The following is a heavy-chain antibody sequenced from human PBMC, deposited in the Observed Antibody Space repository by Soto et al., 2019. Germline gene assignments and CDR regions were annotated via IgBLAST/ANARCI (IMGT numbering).Heavy chain of an antibody. D-gene: IGHD4-17*01. J-gene: IGHJ4*02. V-gene: IGHV1-18*01. CDR3: ARDYYGGGNSIGYFDY. CDR2: ISAYNGNT. Sequence: QVQLVQSGAEVKKPGASVKVSCKASGYTFTSYGISWVRQAPGQGLEWMGWISAYNGNTNYAQKLQGRVTMTTDTSTSTACMELRSLRSDDTAVYYCARDYYGGGNSIGYFDYWGQGTLVTVSS. CDR1: GYTFTSYG.